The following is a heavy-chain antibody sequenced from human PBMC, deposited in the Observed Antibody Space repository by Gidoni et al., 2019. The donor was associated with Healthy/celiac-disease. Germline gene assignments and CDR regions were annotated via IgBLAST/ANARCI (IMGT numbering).Heavy chain of an antibody. CDR1: GFTFSSYA. V-gene: IGHV3-23*01. J-gene: IGHJ4*02. CDR3: AKDGTEYGDYSY. CDR2: ISGSGGST. Sequence: EVQLLESGGGLVQPGGSLRLSCAASGFTFSSYAMSWVRQAPGKGLEWVSAISGSGGSTYYADSGKGRFTISRDNSKNTLYLQMNSLRAEDTAVYYCAKDGTEYGDYSYWGQGTLVTVSS. D-gene: IGHD4-17*01.